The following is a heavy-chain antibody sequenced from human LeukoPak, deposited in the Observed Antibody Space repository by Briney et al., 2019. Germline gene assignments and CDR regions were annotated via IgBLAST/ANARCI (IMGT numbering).Heavy chain of an antibody. CDR1: GFTLSNFP. CDR3: AKDRGY. CDR2: ISDSGGRT. Sequence: GSLRLSCAASGFTLSNFPMTWVRQAPGKGLECVAAISDSGGRTFYADSVKGRFSISRDNSKNTLFLQMNSLRGEDTGIYYCAKDRGYWGQGAQVTVSS. D-gene: IGHD5-24*01. V-gene: IGHV3-23*01. J-gene: IGHJ4*02.